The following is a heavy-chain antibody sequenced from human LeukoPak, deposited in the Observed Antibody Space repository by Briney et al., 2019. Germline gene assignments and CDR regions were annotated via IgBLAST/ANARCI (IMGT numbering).Heavy chain of an antibody. CDR3: ARLAVERSIDY. V-gene: IGHV4-39*01. J-gene: IGHJ4*02. CDR2: IYYSGST. CDR1: GGSISSSSYY. Sequence: SETLSLTCTVSGGSISSSSYYWGWIRQPPGKGLEWIGSIYYSGSTYYNPSLKSRVTISVDTSKNQFSLKLSSVTAADTAVYYCARLAVERSIDYWGREPWSPSPQ. D-gene: IGHD1-1*01.